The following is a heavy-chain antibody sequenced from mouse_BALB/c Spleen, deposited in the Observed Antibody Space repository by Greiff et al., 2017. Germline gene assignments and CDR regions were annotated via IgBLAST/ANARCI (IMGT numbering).Heavy chain of an antibody. D-gene: IGHD1-1*01. Sequence: EVKLVESGGDLVKPGGSLKLSCAASGFTFSSYGMSWVRQTPDKRLEWVATISSGGSYTYYPDSVKGRFTISRDNAKNTLYLQMSRLKSEDTAMYYCERQAGYCGSPGGYAVDYWGQGTSVTVSS. V-gene: IGHV5-6*02. J-gene: IGHJ4*01. CDR2: ISSGGSYT. CDR1: GFTFSSYG. CDR3: ERQAGYCGSPGGYAVDY.